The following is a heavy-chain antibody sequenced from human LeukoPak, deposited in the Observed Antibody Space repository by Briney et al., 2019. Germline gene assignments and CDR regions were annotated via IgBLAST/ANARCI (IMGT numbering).Heavy chain of an antibody. V-gene: IGHV1-58*01. J-gene: IGHJ4*02. CDR1: GFTFTSSA. Sequence: ASVKVSCKASGFTFTSSAVQWVRQARGQRLKWIGWIVVGSGNTNYAQKFQERVTITRDMSTSTAHMELSSLRSEDTAVYYCAATGLYYDSSGYDYWGQGTLVTVSS. CDR2: IVVGSGNT. CDR3: AATGLYYDSSGYDY. D-gene: IGHD3-22*01.